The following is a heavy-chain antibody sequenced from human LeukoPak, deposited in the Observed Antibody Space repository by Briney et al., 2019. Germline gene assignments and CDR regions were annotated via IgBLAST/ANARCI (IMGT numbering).Heavy chain of an antibody. CDR2: ISAYNGNT. CDR1: GYTFTSYG. CDR3: ARAGMVRGVIITPNWFDP. J-gene: IGHJ5*02. Sequence: ASVKVSCKASGYTFTSYGISWVRQAPGQGLEWMGWISAYNGNTNYAQKFQGRVTMTTDTSTSTAYMELRSLRSDDTAVYYRARAGMVRGVIITPNWFDPWGQGTLVTVSS. V-gene: IGHV1-18*01. D-gene: IGHD3-10*01.